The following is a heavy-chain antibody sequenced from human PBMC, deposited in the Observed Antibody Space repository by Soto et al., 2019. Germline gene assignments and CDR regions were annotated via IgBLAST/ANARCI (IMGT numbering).Heavy chain of an antibody. V-gene: IGHV4-31*11. CDR3: FKSCRRPGCTVV. CDR1: GGSFSRPGIY. Sequence: TLSLTCAVPGGSFSRPGIYWGCMRQIQGRGLEWIGHVFNTETTRYSLPMRTRLTMSIDTYATLFFMNMSAVTAADTVIYFCFKSCRRPGCTVVWGPGTLVTVFS. CDR2: VFNTETT. J-gene: IGHJ4*02. D-gene: IGHD3-10*01.